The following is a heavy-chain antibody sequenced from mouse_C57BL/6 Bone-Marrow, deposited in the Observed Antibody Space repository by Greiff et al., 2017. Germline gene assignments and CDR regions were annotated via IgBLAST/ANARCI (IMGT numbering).Heavy chain of an antibody. D-gene: IGHD4-1*01. CDR3: ARPNWAWFAY. Sequence: EVNVVESGGDLVKPGGSLKLSCAASGFTFSSYGMSWVRQTPDKRLAWVATISSGGSYTYYPDSVKGRFTSSRDNAKKPLYLQMSSLKSEDTAMYYCARPNWAWFAYWGQGTLVTVSA. V-gene: IGHV5-6*01. CDR2: ISSGGSYT. J-gene: IGHJ3*01. CDR1: GFTFSSYG.